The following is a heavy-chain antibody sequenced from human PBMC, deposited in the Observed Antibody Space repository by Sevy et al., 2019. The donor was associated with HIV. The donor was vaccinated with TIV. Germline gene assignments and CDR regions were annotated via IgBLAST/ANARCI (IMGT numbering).Heavy chain of an antibody. CDR1: GFTLSSVG. D-gene: IGHD3-10*01. CDR3: ARVRDWFDP. CDR2: IGHDGNKY. Sequence: GGSLRLSCAASGFTLSSVGIHWVRLTPGTGLEWLAFIGHDGNKYFYGASVKGRITTSRDNSKNTVSLQMNSLRVEDTAVYYCARVRDWFDPWGQGTLVTVSS. J-gene: IGHJ5*02. V-gene: IGHV3-30*02.